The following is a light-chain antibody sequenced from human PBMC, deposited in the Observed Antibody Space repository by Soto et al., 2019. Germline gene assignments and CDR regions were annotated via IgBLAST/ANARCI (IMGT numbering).Light chain of an antibody. CDR1: HIISSW. J-gene: IGKJ2*01. V-gene: IGKV1-12*02. CDR3: LQTNNFPYT. CDR2: AAS. Sequence: DIQMTQSPSSVSASVGDTVTITCRASHIISSWLAWYQQKPGKAPKLLIYAASRLQSGVPSRFSGSESGADFTRTISSLQPEDFATYFCLQTNNFPYTFGQGTKLEIK.